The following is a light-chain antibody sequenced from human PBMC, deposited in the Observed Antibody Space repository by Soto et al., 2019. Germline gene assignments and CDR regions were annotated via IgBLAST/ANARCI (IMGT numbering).Light chain of an antibody. CDR1: QDITNY. V-gene: IGKV1-33*01. Sequence: DSQMTQSPSSLSASVGDRVTITCQASQDITNYLDWYRQIPGKAPNLLIYGATNLETGVPSRLSGSGSGTHFSFTISSLQPEDIATYYCQQDDNLRPDTFGQGTKLEI. J-gene: IGKJ2*01. CDR2: GAT. CDR3: QQDDNLRPDT.